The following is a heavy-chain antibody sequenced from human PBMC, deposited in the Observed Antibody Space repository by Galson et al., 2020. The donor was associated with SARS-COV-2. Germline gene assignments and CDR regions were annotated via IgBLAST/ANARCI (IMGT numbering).Heavy chain of an antibody. D-gene: IGHD3-10*01. J-gene: IGHJ5*01. CDR2: IKEDGVIQ. V-gene: IGHV3-7*01. Sequence: GGSLRLSCPTSGLSFSALWMTWVRQAPGKGLEWVASIKEDGVIQYYVDSVKGRFTISRDNAKNSLFLQMNSLKIDDTAVDYCTTGTWFGSWGQGTLVTVSS. CDR1: GLSFSALW. CDR3: TTGTWFGS.